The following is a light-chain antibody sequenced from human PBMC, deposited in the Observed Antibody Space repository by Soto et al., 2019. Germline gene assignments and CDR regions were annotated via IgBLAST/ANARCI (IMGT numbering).Light chain of an antibody. CDR3: QQSYDIPRT. J-gene: IGKJ1*01. CDR2: AAS. Sequence: AIQMTQSPSSLSASVGDRVTITCRASQGIRNDLGWYQQKPGKAPKLLIYAASSLQSGVPSRFSGSGSGTDFTLTITSLQPEDFATYYCQQSYDIPRTFGQGTKVDIK. CDR1: QGIRND. V-gene: IGKV1-6*01.